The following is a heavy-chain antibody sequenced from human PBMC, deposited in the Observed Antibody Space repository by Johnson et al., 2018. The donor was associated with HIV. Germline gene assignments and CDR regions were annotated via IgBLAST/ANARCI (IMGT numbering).Heavy chain of an antibody. CDR1: GFTFSSYG. CDR2: ISYDGSNK. D-gene: IGHD2-15*01. J-gene: IGHJ3*02. Sequence: QMLLVESGGGVVQPGRSLRLSCAASGFTFSSYGMHWVRQAPGKGLEWVAVISYDGSNKYYADSVKGRFTISRDNSKNTLYLQMNSLRAEDTAVYYCAKDRPLYVLHLFGAFDIWGQGTMVTVSS. CDR3: AKDRPLYVLHLFGAFDI. V-gene: IGHV3-30*19.